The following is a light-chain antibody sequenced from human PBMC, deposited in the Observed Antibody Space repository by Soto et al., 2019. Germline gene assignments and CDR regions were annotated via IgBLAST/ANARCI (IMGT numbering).Light chain of an antibody. CDR2: GAS. CDR1: QSVSNDY. J-gene: IGKJ5*01. CDR3: QQRSNWRIT. Sequence: EIVLTQSPGTLSLSPGERAPLSCRASQSVSNDYLAWYQHKPGQAPRLLIYGASSRATGIPDRFSGSGSGTDFTLTISRMEPEDFAVYYCQQRSNWRITFGQGTRLEIK. V-gene: IGKV3D-20*02.